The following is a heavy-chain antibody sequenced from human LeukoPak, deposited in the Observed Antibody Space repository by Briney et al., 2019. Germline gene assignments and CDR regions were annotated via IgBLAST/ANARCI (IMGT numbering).Heavy chain of an antibody. V-gene: IGHV3-30*02. CDR1: GFPFSDYV. Sequence: GGSLRLSCAASGFPFSDYVMHWVRQAPGKGLEWVAVIRYDGNNKYYADSVKGRFTISRDNSKNTLYLQMNSLRAEDTAVYYCAKSGYNRFDYWGQGTLVTVSS. CDR3: AKSGYNRFDY. CDR2: IRYDGNNK. J-gene: IGHJ4*02. D-gene: IGHD5-24*01.